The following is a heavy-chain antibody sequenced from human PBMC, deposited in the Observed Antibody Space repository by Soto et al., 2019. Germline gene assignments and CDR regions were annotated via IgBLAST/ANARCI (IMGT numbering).Heavy chain of an antibody. V-gene: IGHV3-23*01. J-gene: IGHJ4*02. D-gene: IGHD3-10*01. CDR3: AKHFVNGEVDY. CDR2: VSDGGSDA. CDR1: GFTFSTHA. Sequence: SLRLSCAASGFTFSTHAMSWVRQPPGKGLEWVSIVSDGGSDAFYADSVKGRFAISRDNSKNTLYLQMNSLTAEDTAVYYCAKHFVNGEVDYWGQGTPVTVSS.